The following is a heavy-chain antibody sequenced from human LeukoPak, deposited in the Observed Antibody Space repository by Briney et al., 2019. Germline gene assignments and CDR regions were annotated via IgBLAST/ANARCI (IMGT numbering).Heavy chain of an antibody. V-gene: IGHV1-18*01. CDR3: ATDMNNYALGSDP. CDR1: GYTFTSYG. J-gene: IGHJ5*02. Sequence: ASVKVSCKASGYTFTSYGISWVRQAPGQGLEWMGWISAYNGNTNYAQKLQGRVTLTRDTSINTAYMELSSLRSDDTAVYYCATDMNNYALGSDPWGQGSLVTVSS. D-gene: IGHD3-10*01. CDR2: ISAYNGNT.